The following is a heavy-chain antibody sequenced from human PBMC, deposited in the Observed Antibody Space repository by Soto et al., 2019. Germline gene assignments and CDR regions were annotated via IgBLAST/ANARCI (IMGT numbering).Heavy chain of an antibody. CDR2: ISYDGSNE. V-gene: IGHV3-30-3*01. D-gene: IGHD3-22*01. CDR1: GITFSSYD. CDR3: ATDRIDYYETRTFDY. J-gene: IGHJ4*02. Sequence: QVQLVESGGGVVQPGRSLRLSCAASGITFSSYDMNWVRQAPGKGLEWVAVISYDGSNEHYAVSVKGRFTISRDNSKSTLYLQMTRLIQEDAAVYYCATDRIDYYETRTFDYWCQGTRFIVSS.